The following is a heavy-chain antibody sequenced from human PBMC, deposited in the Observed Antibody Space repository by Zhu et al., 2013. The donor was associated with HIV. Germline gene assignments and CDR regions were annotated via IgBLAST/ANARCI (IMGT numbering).Heavy chain of an antibody. CDR1: GYTFTSFY. CDR2: VHPGHGDT. Sequence: QVQLVQSGAEVKKPGASVKVSCKASGYTFTSFYIKWVRQVPGQGLEWMGLVHPGHGDTRKAQKFQGRLTMTRDTSTNTVYMELSSLRSDDTGIYYCAKDNSGSLDYWGPGTWSPSPQ. J-gene: IGHJ4*02. V-gene: IGHV1-46*01. D-gene: IGHD5-12*01. CDR3: AKDNSGSLDY.